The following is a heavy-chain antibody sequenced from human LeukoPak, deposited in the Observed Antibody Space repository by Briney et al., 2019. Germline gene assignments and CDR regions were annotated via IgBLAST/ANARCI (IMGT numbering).Heavy chain of an antibody. CDR1: GGTFNHFG. Sequence: AASVKVSCTASGGTFNHFGINWVRQAPGQGLEWMGRIIPILDLTKYAPKIQDRVTITADKSTSTAYMELSSLRFDDTAVYYCAREGAAAEDVNWFDPWGQGTLVTVSS. CDR3: AREGAAAEDVNWFDP. V-gene: IGHV1-69*04. CDR2: IIPILDLT. J-gene: IGHJ5*02. D-gene: IGHD6-25*01.